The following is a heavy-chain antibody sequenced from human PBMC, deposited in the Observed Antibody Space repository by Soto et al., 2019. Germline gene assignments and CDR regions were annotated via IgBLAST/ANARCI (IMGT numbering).Heavy chain of an antibody. V-gene: IGHV3-23*01. J-gene: IGHJ3*01. CDR2: ISGGGDGT. CDR3: AKKGLGSLATYCTTGDCHYAFAV. Sequence: EVQLLESGGGLVRPGGSLRLSCAASGFTFYNYAMNWVRQAPGKGLEWVSTISGGGDGTYYADSVKGRFTISRDNSRNAVDLQMNSLRAEDTAVYYCAKKGLGSLATYCTTGDCHYAFAVWGQGTLVTVSS. D-gene: IGHD2-8*01. CDR1: GFTFYNYA.